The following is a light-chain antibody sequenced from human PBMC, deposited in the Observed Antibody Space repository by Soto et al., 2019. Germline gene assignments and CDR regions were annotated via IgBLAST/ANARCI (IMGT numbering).Light chain of an antibody. J-gene: IGKJ5*01. CDR3: HQYGRSPRT. CDR1: QSVSSD. V-gene: IGKV3-20*01. CDR2: GAS. Sequence: DIVRTQSGATLSVSPVKRATLSCRASQSVSSDLAWYHQKPGQAPRLLIYGASTRATGIPDRVSGSGSGTDFTLTISRLEPEDVAVYSCHQYGRSPRTFGQGTRLEI.